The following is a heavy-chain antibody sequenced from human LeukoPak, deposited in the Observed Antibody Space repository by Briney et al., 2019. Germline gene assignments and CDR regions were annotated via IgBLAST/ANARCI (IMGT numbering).Heavy chain of an antibody. CDR2: IIPIFGTA. V-gene: IGHV1-69*13. CDR1: GGTFSSYA. CDR3: ARVKAAAAGTNYFDY. Sequence: GASVKVSCKASGGTFSSYAISWVRQAPGQGLEWMGGIIPIFGTANYAQKFQGRVTITADESTSTAYMELSSLRSEDTAVYYCARVKAAAAGTNYFDYWGQGTLVTVSS. D-gene: IGHD6-13*01. J-gene: IGHJ4*02.